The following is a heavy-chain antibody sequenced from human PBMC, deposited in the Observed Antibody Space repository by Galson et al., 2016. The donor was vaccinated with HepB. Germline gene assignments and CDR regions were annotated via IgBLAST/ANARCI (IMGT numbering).Heavy chain of an antibody. CDR2: IYYSGTT. CDR3: ARTVFGVVVPDLYFDF. D-gene: IGHD3-3*01. Sequence: TLSLTCNVSSGSVISGGYYWSWLRQHPGKGLEWIGSIYYSGTTYFNPSLKSRVTMSIDPPNNQFSLWLTSVTAADTALYYCARTVFGVVVPDLYFDFWGQGSLVTVS. CDR1: SGSVISGGYY. V-gene: IGHV4-31*03. J-gene: IGHJ4*02.